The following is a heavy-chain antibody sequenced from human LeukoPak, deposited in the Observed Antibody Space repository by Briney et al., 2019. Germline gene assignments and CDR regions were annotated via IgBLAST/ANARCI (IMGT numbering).Heavy chain of an antibody. V-gene: IGHV3-48*03. Sequence: LSLTCAVSGGSISSSNWWSWVRQPPGKGPEWISYISSSADRIYYADSVRGRLAISRDNDRNSLFLDMNTLRAEDTAVYYCARANPTIPIFYFDFWGRGTLVTVSS. CDR2: ISSSADRI. CDR1: GGSISSSN. CDR3: ARANPTIPIFYFDF. J-gene: IGHJ4*02. D-gene: IGHD2-2*02.